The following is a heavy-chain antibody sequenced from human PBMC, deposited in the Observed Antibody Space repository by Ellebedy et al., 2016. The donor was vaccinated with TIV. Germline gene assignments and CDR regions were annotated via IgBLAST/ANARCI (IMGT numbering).Heavy chain of an antibody. D-gene: IGHD6-19*01. Sequence: GGSLRLSCAGSGFTFTNAWMSWVRQAPGKGLEWVGRIKSKADGGTSDYPAPVRGRFTISRDDSKSTLYLHMNSLRTEDTAVYYCTTDFRGAVAGEWGQGTLVTVSS. J-gene: IGHJ4*02. V-gene: IGHV3-15*01. CDR2: IKSKADGGTS. CDR3: TTDFRGAVAGE. CDR1: GFTFTNAW.